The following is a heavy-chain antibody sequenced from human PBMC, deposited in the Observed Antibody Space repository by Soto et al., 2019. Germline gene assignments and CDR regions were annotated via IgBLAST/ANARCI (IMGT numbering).Heavy chain of an antibody. V-gene: IGHV3-30-3*01. CDR1: GCTFSSYA. D-gene: IGHD2-15*01. J-gene: IGHJ6*02. CDR2: ISYDGSNK. Sequence: PGGALRLSCAASGCTFSSYAMHGCRQAPGTGLEWVAVISYDGSNKYYADSVKGRFTISRDNSKNTLYLQMNSLRAEDTAVYYCARVGLVVVVAAYGTGMAVWGHGPTVSVS. CDR3: ARVGLVVVVAAYGTGMAV.